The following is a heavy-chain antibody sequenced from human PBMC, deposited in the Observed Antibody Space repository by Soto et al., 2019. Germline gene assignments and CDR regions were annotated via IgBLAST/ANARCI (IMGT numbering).Heavy chain of an antibody. V-gene: IGHV4-30-2*01. CDR3: ARAHYGDYGYGMDV. CDR2: TYHSGST. CDR1: GGSISSGGYS. Sequence: QLQLQESGSGLVKPSQTLSLTCAVSGGSISSGGYSWSWIRQPPGKGLEWIGYTYHSGSTYYNPSLKSRVTISVDRSKNQFSLELSSVTAADTAVYYCARAHYGDYGYGMDVWGQGTTVTVSS. J-gene: IGHJ6*02. D-gene: IGHD4-17*01.